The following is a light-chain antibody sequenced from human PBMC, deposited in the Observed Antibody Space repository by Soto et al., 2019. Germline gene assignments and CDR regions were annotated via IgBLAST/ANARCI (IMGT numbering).Light chain of an antibody. CDR1: QSVSSN. CDR2: GAS. Sequence: EIVMTQSPATLSVSPVERATLSCRASQSVSSNLAWYQQKPGQAPRLLIYGASTRATGIPARFSGSGSGTEFTLTISSLQSEDFAVYYCQQYNNWPPRWTFGQGTKVDI. V-gene: IGKV3-15*01. J-gene: IGKJ1*01. CDR3: QQYNNWPPRWT.